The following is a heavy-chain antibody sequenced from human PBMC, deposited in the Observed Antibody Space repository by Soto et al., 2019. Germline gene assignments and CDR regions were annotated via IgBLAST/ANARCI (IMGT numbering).Heavy chain of an antibody. J-gene: IGHJ6*02. Sequence: GESLKISCAASGFTFSSYGMHWVRQAPGKGLEWVAVISYDGSNKYYADSVKGRFTISRDNSKNTLYLRMNSLRAEDTAVYYCAKDGYLGYCSGGSCYGNGMDVWGQGTTVTVSS. D-gene: IGHD2-15*01. CDR2: ISYDGSNK. CDR1: GFTFSSYG. CDR3: AKDGYLGYCSGGSCYGNGMDV. V-gene: IGHV3-30*18.